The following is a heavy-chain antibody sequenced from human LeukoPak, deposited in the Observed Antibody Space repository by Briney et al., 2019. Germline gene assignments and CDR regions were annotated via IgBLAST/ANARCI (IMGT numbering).Heavy chain of an antibody. Sequence: PSETLSLTCTVSGGSISSSSYYRGWIRQPPGKGLEWIGSIYYSGSTYYNPSLKSRVTISVDTSKNQFSLKLSSVTAADTAVYYCARERSPYSSSPEAGFDYWGQGTLVTVSS. V-gene: IGHV4-39*07. CDR1: GGSISSSSYY. CDR3: ARERSPYSSSPEAGFDY. CDR2: IYYSGST. D-gene: IGHD6-6*01. J-gene: IGHJ4*02.